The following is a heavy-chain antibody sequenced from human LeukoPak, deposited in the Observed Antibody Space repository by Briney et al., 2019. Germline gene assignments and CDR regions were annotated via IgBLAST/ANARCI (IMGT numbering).Heavy chain of an antibody. Sequence: GGSLRLSCAASGFTFGSYAMHWVRQAPGKGLEYVSAISSNGGSTYYANSVKGRFTISRDNSKNTLYLQMGSLRAEDMAVYYCARDSGDDAFDIWGQGTMVTVSS. J-gene: IGHJ3*02. CDR1: GFTFGSYA. CDR2: ISSNGGST. D-gene: IGHD3-10*01. V-gene: IGHV3-64*01. CDR3: ARDSGDDAFDI.